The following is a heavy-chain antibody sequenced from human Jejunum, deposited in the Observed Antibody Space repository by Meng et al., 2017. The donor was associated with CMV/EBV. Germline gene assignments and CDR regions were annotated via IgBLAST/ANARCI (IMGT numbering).Heavy chain of an antibody. V-gene: IGHV4-31*02. J-gene: IGHJ6*02. CDR3: ASGFNRNHVGEFGDV. Sequence: GSISSGAYFWTWIRQHPGKGLEWIGYIYSNGNTYYSPSLNSRVSISVDTSKNQFSLNLISVTAADTAVYYCASGFNRNHVGEFGDVWGQGTTVTVSS. D-gene: IGHD1-14*01. CDR1: GSISSGAYF. CDR2: IYSNGNT.